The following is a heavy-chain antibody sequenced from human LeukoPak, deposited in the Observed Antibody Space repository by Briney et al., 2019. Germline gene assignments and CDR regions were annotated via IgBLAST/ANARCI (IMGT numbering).Heavy chain of an antibody. CDR2: IYTSGST. D-gene: IGHD3-3*01. CDR3: ARDSSMGYDFWSGYNC. J-gene: IGHJ4*02. CDR1: GGSISSGSYY. Sequence: PSQTLSLTCTVSGGSISSGSYYWSWIRQPAGKGLEWIGRIYTSGSTNYNPSLKSRVTISVDTSKNRFSLKLSSVTAADTAVYYCARDSSMGYDFWSGYNCRGQGTLVTVSS. V-gene: IGHV4-61*02.